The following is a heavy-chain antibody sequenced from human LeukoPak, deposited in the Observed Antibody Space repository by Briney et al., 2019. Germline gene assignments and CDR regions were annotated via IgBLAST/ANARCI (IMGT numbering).Heavy chain of an antibody. Sequence: ASVKVSCKASGYSFTSYGISWVRQAPGQGLECMGWISAYNGNTNYAQSLQGRVTMTTDTSTTTAYMELRSLTSDDTAVYFCARVPSGGPFDYWGQGTLVTVSS. D-gene: IGHD2-15*01. V-gene: IGHV1-18*01. CDR3: ARVPSGGPFDY. J-gene: IGHJ4*02. CDR2: ISAYNGNT. CDR1: GYSFTSYG.